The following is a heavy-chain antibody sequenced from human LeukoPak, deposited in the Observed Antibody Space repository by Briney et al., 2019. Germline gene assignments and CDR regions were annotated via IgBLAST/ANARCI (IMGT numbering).Heavy chain of an antibody. Sequence: GGSLRLSCAASGFTFSSYGMHWVRQAPGKGLEWVSAISGSGGSTYYADSVKGRFTISRDNSKNTLYLQMNSLRAEDTAVYYCAKAQGITILSEDYWGQGTLVTVSS. CDR2: ISGSGGST. CDR3: AKAQGITILSEDY. V-gene: IGHV3-23*01. D-gene: IGHD3-3*01. CDR1: GFTFSSYG. J-gene: IGHJ4*02.